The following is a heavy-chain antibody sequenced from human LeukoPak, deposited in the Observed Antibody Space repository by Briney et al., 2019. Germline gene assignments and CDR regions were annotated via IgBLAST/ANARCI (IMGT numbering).Heavy chain of an antibody. CDR2: MSYDGSNK. J-gene: IGHJ3*02. Sequence: EGSLRLSCAASGFTFSSYGMHWVRQAPGKGLEWVAVMSYDGSNKYYADSVKGRFTISRDNSKNTLYLQMNSLRAEDTAVYYCAKEQDDSSGLDAFDIWGQGTMVTVSS. V-gene: IGHV3-30*18. CDR3: AKEQDDSSGLDAFDI. CDR1: GFTFSSYG. D-gene: IGHD3-22*01.